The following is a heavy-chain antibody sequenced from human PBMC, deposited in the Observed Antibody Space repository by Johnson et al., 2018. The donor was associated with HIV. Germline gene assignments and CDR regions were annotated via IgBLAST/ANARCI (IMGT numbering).Heavy chain of an antibody. CDR1: GFTFSDHA. V-gene: IGHV3-30-3*01. J-gene: IGHJ3*01. Sequence: QVQLVESGGGVVQPGRSLRVSCAASGFTFSDHAIHWVRQAPGKGLEWVAVISYDASNKYYGDSVKGRFTISRDNSKKKVFLQMNSLRHEDTAVDYCVRDIGSSGGYDSLVTGRWGQGTMVTVST. D-gene: IGHD6-19*01. CDR3: VRDIGSSGGYDSLVTGR. CDR2: ISYDASNK.